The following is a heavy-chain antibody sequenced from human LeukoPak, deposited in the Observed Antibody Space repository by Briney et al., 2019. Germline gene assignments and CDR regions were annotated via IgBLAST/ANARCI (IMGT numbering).Heavy chain of an antibody. D-gene: IGHD2-21*01. J-gene: IGHJ5*02. CDR1: GGTFSSYA. CDR3: ARDRISAISRGWFDP. V-gene: IGHV3-23*01. Sequence: SCKASGGTFSSYAMSWVRQAPGKGLEWVSAISGSGGSTYYADSVKGRFTISRDNAKNSLYLQMNSLRAEDAAVYYCARDRISAISRGWFDPWGQGTLVTVSS. CDR2: ISGSGGST.